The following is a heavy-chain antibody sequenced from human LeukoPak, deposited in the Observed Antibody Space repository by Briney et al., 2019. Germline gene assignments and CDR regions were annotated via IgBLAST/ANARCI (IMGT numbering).Heavy chain of an antibody. CDR3: ARGPPRGKYYYMDV. J-gene: IGHJ6*03. V-gene: IGHV3-13*01. D-gene: IGHD1-1*01. CDR1: GFTFSSFD. Sequence: GGSLRLSCAASGFTFSSFDMHWVRRPTGQGLEWVSTIGTASDTYYPGSVEGRFTLSRDNAKNSLYLQMNSLTAGDTAVYYCARGPPRGKYYYMDVWGKGTTVTVSS. CDR2: IGTASDT.